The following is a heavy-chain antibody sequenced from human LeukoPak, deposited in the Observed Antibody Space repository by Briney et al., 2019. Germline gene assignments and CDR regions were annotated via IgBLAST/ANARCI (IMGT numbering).Heavy chain of an antibody. V-gene: IGHV2-70*01. J-gene: IGHJ3*02. CDR2: LDWEDDQ. Sequence: SGPTLVNPTQTLTLTCPFSGFSLTASGMCVSWIRQPPGKALEWLTLLDWEDDQYYSTSLKTRLTISKDPSKNEVVLTMTNMDPVDTATYYCARIPGYCSGDTCYSDAFDIWGHGTVVTVSS. CDR1: GFSLTASGMC. D-gene: IGHD2-15*01. CDR3: ARIPGYCSGDTCYSDAFDI.